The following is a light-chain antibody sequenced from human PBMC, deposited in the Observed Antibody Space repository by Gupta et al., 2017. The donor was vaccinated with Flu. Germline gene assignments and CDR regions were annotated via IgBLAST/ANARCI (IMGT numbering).Light chain of an antibody. Sequence: SSNIGSNPVNWYQQVPGTAPKLLIYGNSQRPSGVPDRFSGSKSGTSASLAISGLQSEDEADYYCAAWDDSLNGHYVFGTGTIVTVL. J-gene: IGLJ1*01. CDR2: GNS. V-gene: IGLV1-44*01. CDR1: SSNIGSNP. CDR3: AAWDDSLNGHYV.